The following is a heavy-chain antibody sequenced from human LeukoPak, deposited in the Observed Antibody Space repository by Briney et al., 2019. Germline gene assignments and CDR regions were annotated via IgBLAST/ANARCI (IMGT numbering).Heavy chain of an antibody. Sequence: PSETLSLTCAVYGGSFSGYYWSWIRQPPGKGLEWIGEINHSGSTNYNPSLKSRVTISVDTSKNQFSLKLSSVTAADTAVYYCARGGYDFWSGYYRGFDYWGQGTLVTVSS. J-gene: IGHJ4*02. CDR2: INHSGST. CDR3: ARGGYDFWSGYYRGFDY. D-gene: IGHD3-3*01. V-gene: IGHV4-34*01. CDR1: GGSFSGYY.